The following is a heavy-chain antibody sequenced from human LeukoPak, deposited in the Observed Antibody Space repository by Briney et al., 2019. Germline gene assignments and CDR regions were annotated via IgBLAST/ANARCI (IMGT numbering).Heavy chain of an antibody. J-gene: IGHJ4*02. CDR1: GFTFSDYY. CDR3: ARDGAYYYHSSGYPLDY. CDR2: ISSSGSRI. D-gene: IGHD3-22*01. Sequence: PGGSLRLSCVASGFTFSDYYMIWIRQAPGKGLEWVSYISSSGSRIYYADSVKGRFTISRDNVKNSLYLQMNSLRAEDTAVYYCARDGAYYYHSSGYPLDYWGQETLVTVSS. V-gene: IGHV3-11*04.